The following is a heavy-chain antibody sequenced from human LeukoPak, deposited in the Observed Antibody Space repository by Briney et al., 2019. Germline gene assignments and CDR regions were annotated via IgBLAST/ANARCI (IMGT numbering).Heavy chain of an antibody. V-gene: IGHV4-30-4*08. J-gene: IGHJ5*02. CDR1: GDSINSSSYY. CDR3: ARGFDP. Sequence: SSETLSLTCTVSGDSINSSSYYWGWIRQPPGKGLEWIGYIYYSGSTYYNPSLKSRVTISVDTSKNQFSLKLSSVTAADTAVYYCARGFDPWGQGTLVTVSS. CDR2: IYYSGST.